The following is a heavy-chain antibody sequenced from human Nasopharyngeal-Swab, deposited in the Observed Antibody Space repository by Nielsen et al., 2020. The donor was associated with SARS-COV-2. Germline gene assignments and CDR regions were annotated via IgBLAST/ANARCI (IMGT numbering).Heavy chain of an antibody. CDR2: IIPIFGTA. D-gene: IGHD2-2*01. CDR3: ARVVPAALGGMDV. CDR1: GYKFTSYW. V-gene: IGHV1-69*01. J-gene: IGHJ6*02. Sequence: KISCKSSGYKFTSYWIGWVRQAPGQGLEWMGGIIPIFGTANYAQKFQGRVTITADESTSTAYMELSSLRSEDTAVYYCARVVPAALGGMDVWGQGTTVTVSS.